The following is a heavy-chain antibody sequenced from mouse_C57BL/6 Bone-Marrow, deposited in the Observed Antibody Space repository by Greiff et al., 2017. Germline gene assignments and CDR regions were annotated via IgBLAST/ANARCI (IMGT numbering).Heavy chain of an antibody. CDR3: AKERRKQRTWFAY. CDR1: GYTFTDYN. V-gene: IGHV1-22*01. Sequence: VQLQQSGPELVKPGASVKMSCKASGYTFTDYNMHWVKQSHGKSLEWIGYINPNNGCTSYNQKVKGKATLTVNKSSSTAYMERSSLTSEASAVYYCAKERRKQRTWFAYWGQGTLVTVSA. CDR2: INPNNGCT. D-gene: IGHD6-1*01. J-gene: IGHJ3*01.